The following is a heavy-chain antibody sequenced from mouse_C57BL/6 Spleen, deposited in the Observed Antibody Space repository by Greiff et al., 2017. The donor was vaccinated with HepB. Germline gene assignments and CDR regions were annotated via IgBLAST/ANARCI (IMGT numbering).Heavy chain of an antibody. CDR3: AREYSNYSRYAMDY. CDR1: GYTFTSYG. D-gene: IGHD2-5*01. Sequence: QVQLQQSGAELARPGASVKLSCKASGYTFTSYGISWVKQRTGQGLEWIGEIYPRSGNTYYNEKFKGKATLTADKSSSTAYMELRSLTSEDSAVYFCAREYSNYSRYAMDYWGQGTSVTGSS. J-gene: IGHJ4*01. V-gene: IGHV1-81*01. CDR2: IYPRSGNT.